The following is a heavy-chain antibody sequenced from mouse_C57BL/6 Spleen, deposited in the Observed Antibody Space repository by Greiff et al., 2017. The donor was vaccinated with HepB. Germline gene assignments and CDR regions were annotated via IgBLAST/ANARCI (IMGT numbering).Heavy chain of an antibody. J-gene: IGHJ4*01. CDR1: GFTFSSYA. Sequence: EVKVEESGGGLVKPGGSLKLSCAASGFTFSSYAMSWVRQTPEKRLEWVATISDGGSYTYYPDNVKGRFTISRDNAKNNLYLQMSHLKSEDTAMYYCARERVRLRPDYYAMDYWGQGTSVTVSS. V-gene: IGHV5-4*01. D-gene: IGHD2-4*01. CDR3: ARERVRLRPDYYAMDY. CDR2: ISDGGSYT.